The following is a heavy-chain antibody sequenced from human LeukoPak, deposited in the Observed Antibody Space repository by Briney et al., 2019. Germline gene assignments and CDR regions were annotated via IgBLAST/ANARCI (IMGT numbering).Heavy chain of an antibody. Sequence: SQTLSLTCTVSGGSISSGSYYWSWIRQPAGKGLEWIGRIYTSGSTNYNPSLKSRVTISVDTSKNQFSLKLSSVTAADTAVYYCARERTYCGGDCYGWFDPWGQGTLVTVSP. CDR3: ARERTYCGGDCYGWFDP. CDR1: GGSISSGSYY. J-gene: IGHJ5*02. D-gene: IGHD2-21*02. V-gene: IGHV4-61*02. CDR2: IYTSGST.